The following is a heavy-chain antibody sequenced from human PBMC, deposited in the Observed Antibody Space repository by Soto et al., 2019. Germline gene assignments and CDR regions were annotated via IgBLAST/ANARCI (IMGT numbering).Heavy chain of an antibody. V-gene: IGHV3-66*01. D-gene: IGHD5-12*01. J-gene: IGHJ4*02. CDR1: EFTVSNNY. CDR3: ARARFGGLAAIFADC. Sequence: EVQLVESGGGLARPGGSLRLSGEASEFTVSNNYMTWVRQAPGKGLEWVSVIYRGGSTYYADSVRGRFTISRDNSKNTLYLQMSSLRAEDTAVYYCARARFGGLAAIFADCWGQGTLVTVSS. CDR2: IYRGGST.